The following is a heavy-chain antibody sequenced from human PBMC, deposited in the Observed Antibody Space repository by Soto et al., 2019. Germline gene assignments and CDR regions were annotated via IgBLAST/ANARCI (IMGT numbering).Heavy chain of an antibody. J-gene: IGHJ6*02. D-gene: IGHD3-10*01. CDR2: IYYSGST. V-gene: IGHV4-31*03. Sequence: PSETLSLTCTVSGGSISSGGYYWSWIRQHPGKGLEWIGYIYYSGSTYYNPSLKSRVTISVDTSKNQFSLKLSSVTAADTAVYYCARDHWFGELLMGWDYYYYGMDVWGQGTTVTVSS. CDR3: ARDHWFGELLMGWDYYYYGMDV. CDR1: GGSISSGGYY.